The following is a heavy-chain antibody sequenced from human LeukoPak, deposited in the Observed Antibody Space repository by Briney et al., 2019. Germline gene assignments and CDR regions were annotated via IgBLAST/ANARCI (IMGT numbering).Heavy chain of an antibody. J-gene: IGHJ4*02. CDR2: ISGSAHKI. D-gene: IGHD2-21*02. CDR3: ARFRTWGDKAFDY. Sequence: GGSLRLSCAASGFTVSSNYMSWVRQAPGKGLEWVSVISGSAHKIRYADSVKGRFTISRDSAKNSLYLQMNSLRAEDTAVYYCARFRTWGDKAFDYWGQGTLVTVSS. CDR1: GFTVSSNY. V-gene: IGHV3-53*01.